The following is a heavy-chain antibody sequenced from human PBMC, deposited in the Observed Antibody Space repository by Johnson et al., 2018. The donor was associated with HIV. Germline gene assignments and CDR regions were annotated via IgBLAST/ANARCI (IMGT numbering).Heavy chain of an antibody. D-gene: IGHD7-27*01. J-gene: IGHJ3*02. Sequence: QVQLVESGGGVVQPGGSLRVSCAASGFTFTNYGMHWVRQVPGKGLEWVAFIRFDGSDKYYADSVKGRFTISRDNSKYTVYLQMNSLTPEDSALYYCAKDRNWGASGGFDIWGQGTMLTVSS. CDR3: AKDRNWGASGGFDI. CDR1: GFTFTNYG. V-gene: IGHV3-30*02. CDR2: IRFDGSDK.